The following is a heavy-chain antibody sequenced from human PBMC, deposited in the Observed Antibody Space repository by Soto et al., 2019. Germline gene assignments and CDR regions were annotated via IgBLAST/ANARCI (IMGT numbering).Heavy chain of an antibody. V-gene: IGHV3-48*02. D-gene: IGHD6-19*01. CDR2: ISSRSSTI. CDR3: ARKQWLVRGGTYYFDY. CDR1: GFTFSSYS. J-gene: IGHJ4*02. Sequence: RLSCAASGFTFSSYSMNWVRQAPGKGLEWVSYISSRSSTIYYADSLKGRFTISRDNAKNSLYLQMNSLRDEDTAVYYCARKQWLVRGGTYYFDYWGKGNLVTVPQ.